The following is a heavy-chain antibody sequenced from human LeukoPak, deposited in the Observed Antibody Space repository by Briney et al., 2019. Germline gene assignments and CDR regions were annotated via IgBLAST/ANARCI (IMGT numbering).Heavy chain of an antibody. CDR1: GXTFSSHW. V-gene: IGHV3-74*01. D-gene: IGHD2-15*01. CDR3: VRGRFGGYFDH. Sequence: GGSLRLSCAASGXTFSSHWMHWVRQAPGKGLVWVSHINSDGSDTSYADSVKGRFTISRDNAKNTLYLQMNSLRAEDTAVYYCVRGRFGGYFDHWGQGSLVTVSS. CDR2: INSDGSDT. J-gene: IGHJ4*02.